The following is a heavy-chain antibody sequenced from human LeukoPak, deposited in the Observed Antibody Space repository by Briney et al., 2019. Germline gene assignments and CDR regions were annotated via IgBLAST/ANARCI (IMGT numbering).Heavy chain of an antibody. CDR1: GFTFSSYG. V-gene: IGHV3-30*18. CDR2: ISYDGSNK. Sequence: GRSLRLSCAASGFTFSSYGMHWVRQAPGKGLEWVAVISYDGSNKYYGDSVKGRLTISRDNSKNTVYLQMNSLRAEDTAVYYCAKDPIAVAGNNYYGMTSGAEGPRSPSP. CDR3: AKDPIAVAGNNYYGMTS. J-gene: IGHJ6*02. D-gene: IGHD6-19*01.